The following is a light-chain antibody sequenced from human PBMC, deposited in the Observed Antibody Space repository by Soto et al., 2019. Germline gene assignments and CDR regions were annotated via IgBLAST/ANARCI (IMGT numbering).Light chain of an antibody. V-gene: IGKV3-15*01. CDR3: QLYNIWPPT. CDR1: QSVSSN. J-gene: IGKJ1*01. Sequence: EIVMTQSLATLSVSPGERATLSCRASQSVSSNLAWYQQKPRQAPPLLIYGASTRATCIPARFSGSGSGTEFTLTISSLQSEDFAVYYCQLYNIWPPTFGQGTKVDIK. CDR2: GAS.